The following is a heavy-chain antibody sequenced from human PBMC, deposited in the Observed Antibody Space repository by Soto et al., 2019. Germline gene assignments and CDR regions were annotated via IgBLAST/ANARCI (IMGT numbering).Heavy chain of an antibody. CDR2: IYYSGST. V-gene: IGHV4-59*01. CDR3: ARDKGSSGDVEFDP. J-gene: IGHJ5*02. D-gene: IGHD6-6*01. CDR1: GGSISSYY. Sequence: PSETLSVTCTVAGGSISSYYWSWIRQHPGKGLEWIGYIYYSGSTNYNPSLKSRVTISVDTSKNQFSLKLSSVTAADTAVYYCARDKGSSGDVEFDPWGQGTLVTVSS.